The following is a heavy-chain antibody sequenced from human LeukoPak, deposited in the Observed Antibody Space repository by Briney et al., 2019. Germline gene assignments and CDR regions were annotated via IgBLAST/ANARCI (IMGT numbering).Heavy chain of an antibody. CDR2: TYYRSKWYY. CDR1: GDSVSSPSAA. V-gene: IGHV6-1*01. CDR3: TRDLGLIDY. J-gene: IGHJ4*02. Sequence: SQTLSLTCAISGDSVSSPSAAWNWLRQSPSRGLEWLGRTYYRSKWYYDYAVSVKSRITINPDTSKNQFSLQLNSVTPEDSAMYYCTRDLGLIDYWGQGTLVTVSS. D-gene: IGHD3/OR15-3a*01.